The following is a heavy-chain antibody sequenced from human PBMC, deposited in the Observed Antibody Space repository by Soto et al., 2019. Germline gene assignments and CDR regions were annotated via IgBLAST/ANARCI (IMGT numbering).Heavy chain of an antibody. J-gene: IGHJ5*02. D-gene: IGHD6-6*01. V-gene: IGHV4-34*01. CDR3: ARGRGVFSSSSGRKNNWFDP. Sequence: PSETLSLTCAVYGGSFSGYYWSWIRQPPGKGLEWIGEINHSGSTNYNPSLKSRVTISVDTSKNQFSLKLNSVTAADTAVYYCARGRGVFSSSSGRKNNWFDPWGQGTLVTVSS. CDR1: GGSFSGYY. CDR2: INHSGST.